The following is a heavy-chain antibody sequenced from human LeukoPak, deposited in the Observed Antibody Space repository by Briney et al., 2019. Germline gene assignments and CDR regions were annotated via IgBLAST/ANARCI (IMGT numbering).Heavy chain of an antibody. CDR2: INPNSGGT. CDR1: GYTFTGYY. D-gene: IGHD3-3*01. CDR3: ARVKGNFWSGYYIY. J-gene: IGHJ4*02. Sequence: ASVKVSCKASGYTFTGYYMHWVRQAPGQGLEWMGWINPNSGGTNHAQKFQGRVTMTRDTSISTAYMELSRLRSDDTAVYYCARVKGNFWSGYYIYWGQGTLVTVSS. V-gene: IGHV1-2*02.